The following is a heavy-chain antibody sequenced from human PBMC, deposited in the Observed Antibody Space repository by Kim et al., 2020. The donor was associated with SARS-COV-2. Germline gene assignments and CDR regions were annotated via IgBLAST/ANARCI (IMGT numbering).Heavy chain of an antibody. V-gene: IGHV4-39*07. CDR1: GSSISSSSYY. CDR3: ASICGGSGWYQPYAFDI. J-gene: IGHJ3*02. CDR2: IYYSGST. Sequence: SETLSLTCTVSGSSISSSSYYWGWIGQPPGKGLAWIGGIYYSGSTNYNPSLKSRVTISVDTSRNQFSLKLSSVTAADTAVYYCASICGGSGWYQPYAFDIWGQGTMVTVSS. D-gene: IGHD6-19*01.